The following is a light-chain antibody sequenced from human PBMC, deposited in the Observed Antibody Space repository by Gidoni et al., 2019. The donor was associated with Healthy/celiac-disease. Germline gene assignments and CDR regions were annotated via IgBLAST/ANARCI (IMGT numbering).Light chain of an antibody. J-gene: IGKJ3*01. CDR2: GAS. V-gene: IGKV3-20*01. CDR3: QQSGSSRFT. CDR1: QSVSSSD. Sequence: IVLTQSLGTLSLSPGERATLSCSASQSVSSSDLAWYQQKPGQAPRLLIYGASSRATVIPDRFSGSGSGTDFTLTISRLEPEDSAVYYCQQSGSSRFTFGPGTKVDIK.